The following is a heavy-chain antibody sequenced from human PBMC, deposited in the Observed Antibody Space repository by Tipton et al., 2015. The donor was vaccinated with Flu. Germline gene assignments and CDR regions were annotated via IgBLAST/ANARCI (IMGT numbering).Heavy chain of an antibody. J-gene: IGHJ3*02. CDR2: ISSSGSTI. CDR1: GFTFSDYY. Sequence: GSLRLSCAASGFTFSDYYMSWIRQAPGKGLEWVSYISSSGSTIYYADSVKGRFTISRDNAKNSLYLQMNSLRAEDTAVYYCARRGIVVVRRSDAFDIWGQGTMVTVSS. CDR3: ARRGIVVVRRSDAFDI. V-gene: IGHV3-11*01. D-gene: IGHD3-22*01.